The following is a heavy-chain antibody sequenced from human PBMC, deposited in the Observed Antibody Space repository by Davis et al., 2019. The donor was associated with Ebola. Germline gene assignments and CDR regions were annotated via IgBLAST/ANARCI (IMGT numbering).Heavy chain of an antibody. CDR2: IGTAGDT. D-gene: IGHD3-10*02. Sequence: PGGSLRLSCAASGFTFSSYDMHWVRQATGKGLEWVSAIGTAGDTYYPGSVKGRFTISRENVKNSLYLQMNSLRAGDTAVYYCARDVHLYGMDVWGQGTTVTVSS. J-gene: IGHJ6*02. CDR1: GFTFSSYD. V-gene: IGHV3-13*01. CDR3: ARDVHLYGMDV.